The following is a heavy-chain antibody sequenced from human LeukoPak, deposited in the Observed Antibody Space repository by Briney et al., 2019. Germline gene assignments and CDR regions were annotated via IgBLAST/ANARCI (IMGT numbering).Heavy chain of an antibody. CDR3: ARVSPYYYDSSGYFD. CDR2: IIPIFGTA. D-gene: IGHD3-22*01. V-gene: IGHV1-69*01. J-gene: IGHJ4*02. Sequence: SVKVSCKASGGTFSSYAISWVRQAPGQGLEWMGGIIPIFGTANYAQKFQGRVTITADESTSTAYMGLSSLRSEDTAVYYCARVSPYYYDSSGYFDWGQGTLVTVSS. CDR1: GGTFSSYA.